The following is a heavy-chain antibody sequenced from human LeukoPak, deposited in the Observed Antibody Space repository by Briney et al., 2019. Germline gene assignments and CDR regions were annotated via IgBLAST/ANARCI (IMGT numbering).Heavy chain of an antibody. Sequence: SETLSLTCSVSGGSISISSYYWSWIRKPPGKGLEWIGYIYYSGSTNYNPSLKSRVTMSVDTSKNQFSLKLSSVTAADTAVYYCARDLSDSSGYYSGGAFDIWGQGTMVTVSS. CDR3: ARDLSDSSGYYSGGAFDI. CDR1: GGSISISSYY. CDR2: IYYSGST. V-gene: IGHV4-61*01. J-gene: IGHJ3*02. D-gene: IGHD3-22*01.